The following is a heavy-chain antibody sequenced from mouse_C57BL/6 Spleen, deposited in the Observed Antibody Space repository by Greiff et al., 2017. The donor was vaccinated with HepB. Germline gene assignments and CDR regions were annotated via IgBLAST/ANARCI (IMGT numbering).Heavy chain of an antibody. CDR2: IYPGDGDT. D-gene: IGHD2-3*01. Sequence: VQLQQSGPELVKPGASVKISCKASGYAFSSSWMNWVKQRPGKGLEWIGRIYPGDGDTNYNGKFKGKATLTADKSSSTAYMQLSSLTSEDSAVYFCARGGYDGYYDYWGQGTTLTVSS. V-gene: IGHV1-82*01. J-gene: IGHJ2*01. CDR1: GYAFSSSW. CDR3: ARGGYDGYYDY.